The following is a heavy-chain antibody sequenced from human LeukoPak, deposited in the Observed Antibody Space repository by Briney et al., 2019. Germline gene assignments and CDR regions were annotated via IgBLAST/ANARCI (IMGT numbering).Heavy chain of an antibody. D-gene: IGHD3-10*01. CDR2: IYYSGST. Sequence: KSSETLSLTCSVSGGSVSSANYYWSWVRQPPGKGLEWIGYIYYSGSTTYNPSLKSRVTISVDTSKNQFSLKLTSVTAADTAVYYCAGYGSGSYYKAFDYWGQGTLVTVSS. V-gene: IGHV4-61*01. CDR3: AGYGSGSYYKAFDY. J-gene: IGHJ4*02. CDR1: GGSVSSANYY.